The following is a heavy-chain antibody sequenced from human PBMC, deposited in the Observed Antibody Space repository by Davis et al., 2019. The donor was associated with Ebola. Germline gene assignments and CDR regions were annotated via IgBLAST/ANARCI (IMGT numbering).Heavy chain of an antibody. CDR2: INGDGSST. D-gene: IGHD2-15*01. CDR3: SRYCSGGSCYHSEEGIYYYYYMDV. V-gene: IGHV3-74*01. Sequence: HTGGSLRLSCAASGFTFSNYGMNWVRQAPGKGLVWVSRINGDGSSTSYADSVKGRFTISRDNSKNTLYLQMNSLRAEDTAVYYCSRYCSGGSCYHSEEGIYYYYYMDVWGKGTTVTVSS. CDR1: GFTFSNYG. J-gene: IGHJ6*03.